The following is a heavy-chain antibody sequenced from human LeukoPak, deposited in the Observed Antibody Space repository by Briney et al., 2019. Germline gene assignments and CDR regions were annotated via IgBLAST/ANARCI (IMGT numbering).Heavy chain of an antibody. V-gene: IGHV4-61*02. J-gene: IGHJ6*03. CDR1: GGSVGSAGYY. CDR2: IYTSGST. Sequence: SETLSLTCTVSGGSVGSAGYYWSWIRQPAGKGLEWIGRIYTSGSTNYNPSLKSRVTMSVDTSKNQFSLKLSSVTAADTAVYYCAGYPPYYYYYMDVWGKGTTVTVSS. D-gene: IGHD5-18*01. CDR3: AGYPPYYYYYMDV.